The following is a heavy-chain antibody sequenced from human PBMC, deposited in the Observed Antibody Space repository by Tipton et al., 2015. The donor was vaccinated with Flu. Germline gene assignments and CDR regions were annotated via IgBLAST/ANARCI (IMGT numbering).Heavy chain of an antibody. V-gene: IGHV4-39*07. CDR3: ARGSGSGTDVTFYF. J-gene: IGHJ4*02. CDR1: GGSISSSSYY. D-gene: IGHD3-10*01. Sequence: LRLSCTVSGGSISSSSYYWGWIRQPPGKGLEWIGSMYVSGSTKYNPSLKSRVTMSVDTSKNQFSLKLSSVTAADTAVYYCARGSGSGTDVTFYFWGQGTLVTVSS. CDR2: MYVSGST.